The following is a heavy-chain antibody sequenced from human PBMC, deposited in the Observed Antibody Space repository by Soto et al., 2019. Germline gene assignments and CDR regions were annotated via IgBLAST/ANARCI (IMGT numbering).Heavy chain of an antibody. CDR3: ARESAGRDEFQSSGDFDY. J-gene: IGHJ4*02. D-gene: IGHD2-15*01. Sequence: QVQLVQSGAEVKKPGASVKVSCKASGYFFASYSMHWVRQAPGQGLEWMGMINPSVGSTSYVEKFQARVTMTRDTSTSTVYMELSGLRSEDTAVYYCARESAGRDEFQSSGDFDYWGQGTLVTVSS. V-gene: IGHV1-46*01. CDR2: INPSVGST. CDR1: GYFFASYS.